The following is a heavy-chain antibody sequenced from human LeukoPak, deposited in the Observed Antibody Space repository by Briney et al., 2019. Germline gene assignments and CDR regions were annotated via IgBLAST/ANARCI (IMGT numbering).Heavy chain of an antibody. CDR3: ATQAAGWSY. CDR1: GFTFSSYS. D-gene: IGHD6-13*01. J-gene: IGHJ4*02. Sequence: GGSLRLSCAASGFTFSSYSMNWVRQAPGKGLEWVSYISSSTSTIYYADSVKGRFTISRDNAKNTLYLQMNSLRAEDTAVYYCATQAAGWSYWGQGTLVTVSS. V-gene: IGHV3-48*01. CDR2: ISSSTSTI.